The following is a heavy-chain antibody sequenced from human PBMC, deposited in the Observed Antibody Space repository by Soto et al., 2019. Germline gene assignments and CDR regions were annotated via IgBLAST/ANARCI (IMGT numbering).Heavy chain of an antibody. CDR2: IYYSGST. J-gene: IGHJ4*02. Sequence: QVQLQESGPGLVKPSETLSLTCAVSGGSVSSGSYYWSWIRQPPGKGLEWIGYIYYSGSTNYNPSLKSRVTISVDTSKNQFSLKLSSVTAADTAVYYCARSIAVAVFDYWGQVTLVTVSS. V-gene: IGHV4-61*01. CDR1: GGSVSSGSYY. CDR3: ARSIAVAVFDY. D-gene: IGHD6-19*01.